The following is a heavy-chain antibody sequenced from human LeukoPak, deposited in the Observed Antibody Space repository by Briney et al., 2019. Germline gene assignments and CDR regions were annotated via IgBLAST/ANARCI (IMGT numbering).Heavy chain of an antibody. CDR2: INHSGST. V-gene: IGHV4-34*01. Sequence: PSETLSLTCAVYGGFFSGYYWSWIRQPPGKGLEWIGEINHSGSTYYNPSLKSRVTMSVDTSKKQFSLNLSSVTAADTAVYYCATTPREYSSTWYYFDYWGQGILVTVSS. J-gene: IGHJ4*02. CDR3: ATTPREYSSTWYYFDY. D-gene: IGHD6-13*01. CDR1: GGFFSGYY.